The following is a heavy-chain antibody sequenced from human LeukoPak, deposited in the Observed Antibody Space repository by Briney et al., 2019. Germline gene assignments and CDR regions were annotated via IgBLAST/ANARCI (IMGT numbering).Heavy chain of an antibody. Sequence: GGSLRLSCAASGFTFSSYSMNWVRQAPGRGLEWVSGISGSDGSTKFADSVKGRFTIFRDNSKNTLYLQMSSLRAEDTAVYYCAKGYSSSWYGDFDYWGQGTLVTVSS. D-gene: IGHD6-13*01. V-gene: IGHV3-23*01. CDR1: GFTFSSYS. CDR3: AKGYSSSWYGDFDY. J-gene: IGHJ4*02. CDR2: ISGSDGST.